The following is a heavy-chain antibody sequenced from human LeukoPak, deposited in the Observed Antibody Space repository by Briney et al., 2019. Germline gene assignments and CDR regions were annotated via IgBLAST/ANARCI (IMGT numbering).Heavy chain of an antibody. J-gene: IGHJ3*02. Sequence: QSGGSLRLSCAASGFTFSDFWMHWVRQAPGKGLVWVSRINSGGTVTNYADSVKGRLTISRDNAKNTLYLQMNSLRAEDTAVYYCTRRAGTDSNGAFDIWGQGTVVTVSS. CDR3: TRRAGTDSNGAFDI. D-gene: IGHD6-19*01. CDR2: INSGGTVT. V-gene: IGHV3-74*01. CDR1: GFTFSDFW.